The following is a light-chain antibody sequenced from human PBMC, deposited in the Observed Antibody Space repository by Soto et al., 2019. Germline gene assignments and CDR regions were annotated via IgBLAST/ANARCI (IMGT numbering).Light chain of an antibody. Sequence: QSALTQPASVSGSPGQSITISCTGTSSDVGGYNSVSWYQHHPGKAPKFIIYEVSNRPSGVSNRFSGSKSGNTASLTISGLQAEDEADYYCGSITSSSTVVFGGGTKLTVL. CDR3: GSITSSSTVV. CDR2: EVS. V-gene: IGLV2-14*01. J-gene: IGLJ2*01. CDR1: SSDVGGYNS.